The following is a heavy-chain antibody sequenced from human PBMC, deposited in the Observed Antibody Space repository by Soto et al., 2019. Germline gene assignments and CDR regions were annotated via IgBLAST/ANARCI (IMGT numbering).Heavy chain of an antibody. V-gene: IGHV4-59*01. D-gene: IGHD6-25*01. CDR3: ARLKRSGLPGRKYYFDY. CDR2: VYFDGTS. Sequence: SETLSLTXTVSGGSIGTYYWSWIRQPPEKELEFIGYVYFDGTSNYSPSLRSRVTMSVDMPKNQFSLRLTSVIAADTAVYNCARLKRSGLPGRKYYFDYWGHGTLVTVSS. CDR1: GGSIGTYY. J-gene: IGHJ4*01.